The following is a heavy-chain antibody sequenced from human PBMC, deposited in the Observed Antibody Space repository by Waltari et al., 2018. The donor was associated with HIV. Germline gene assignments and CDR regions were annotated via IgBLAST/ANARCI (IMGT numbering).Heavy chain of an antibody. Sequence: EVKLVESGGGWVQPGGSVRLSCAAPGFPFSSYEMNWVRQAPGKGLEWISNISSSGSSIYYADSVKGRFTISRDNGKKSLYLQMNILRAEDTAVYYCAKVREKQLWLRNWDFDLWGRGTLVTVSS. CDR1: GFPFSSYE. D-gene: IGHD5-18*01. J-gene: IGHJ2*01. V-gene: IGHV3-48*03. CDR2: ISSSGSSI. CDR3: AKVREKQLWLRNWDFDL.